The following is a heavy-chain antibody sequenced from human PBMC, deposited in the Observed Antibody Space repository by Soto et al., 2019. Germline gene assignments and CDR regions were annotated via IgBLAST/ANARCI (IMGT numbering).Heavy chain of an antibody. Sequence: SETLSLTCAVYGGSFSGYYWGLIRQPPGKGLEWIGEINHSGSANYNPSLKSRVTVSVATSKNQFSPKLSSVTAADTAVYYCARQRPQMYQRWFEPLGQGTLVTVAS. J-gene: IGHJ5*02. V-gene: IGHV4-34*01. CDR2: INHSGSA. CDR3: ARQRPQMYQRWFEP. CDR1: GGSFSGYY. D-gene: IGHD2-2*01.